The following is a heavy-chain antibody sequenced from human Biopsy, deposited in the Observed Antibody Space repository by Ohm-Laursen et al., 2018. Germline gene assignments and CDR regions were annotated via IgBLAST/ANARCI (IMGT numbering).Heavy chain of an antibody. J-gene: IGHJ4*02. CDR2: ISYTGYP. Sequence: TLSLTCTVPGGSFPGHYWSWIRQPPGKGLEWIGHISYTGYPSYNASLKSRVTLSVDTSRNHFSLRLSSLTAADTAVYYCARGEYSSSIFDHWGQGALVTVSS. D-gene: IGHD6-6*01. CDR3: ARGEYSSSIFDH. CDR1: GGSFPGHY. V-gene: IGHV4-59*11.